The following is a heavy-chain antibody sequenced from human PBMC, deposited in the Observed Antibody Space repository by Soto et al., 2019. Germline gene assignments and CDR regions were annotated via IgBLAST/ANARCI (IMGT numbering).Heavy chain of an antibody. Sequence: ASVKVSCKASGYTFTSYGISWVRQAPGQGLEWMGWISAYNGNTNYAQKLQGRVTMTTDTSTSTAYMELRSLRSDDTAVYYCARDHPYCSGGSCDPNNYYYYGMDVWGQGTTVTVSS. CDR3: ARDHPYCSGGSCDPNNYYYYGMDV. V-gene: IGHV1-18*01. CDR2: ISAYNGNT. D-gene: IGHD2-15*01. CDR1: GYTFTSYG. J-gene: IGHJ6*02.